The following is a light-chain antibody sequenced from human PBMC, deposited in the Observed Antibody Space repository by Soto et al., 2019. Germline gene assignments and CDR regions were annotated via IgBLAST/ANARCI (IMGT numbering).Light chain of an antibody. V-gene: IGLV2-14*03. CDR2: DVT. J-gene: IGLJ1*01. CDR3: TSFTSCSPPYV. CDR1: SSDVGGYNY. Sequence: QSALTQPASVSGSPGQSITTSCAGTSSDVGGYNYVSWYQQLPGKAPQLVIYDVTHRPSGVSDRFSGSRSGNTASLTISVIQAQAAADYYCTSFTSCSPPYVLGTGTKVXV.